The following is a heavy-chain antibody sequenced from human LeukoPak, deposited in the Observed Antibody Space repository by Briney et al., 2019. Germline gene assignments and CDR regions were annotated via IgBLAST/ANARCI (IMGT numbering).Heavy chain of an antibody. Sequence: SETLSLACTVSGASINTYYWSWIRQPPGKGLEWIGYIYYSGTTSYNPSLKTRVTISIDTSKNQFSLKLSSVTAADTAVYYCARVLRPMASQYYFDYWGQGTLVTVSS. CDR3: ARVLRPMASQYYFDY. V-gene: IGHV4-59*01. D-gene: IGHD3-10*01. CDR2: IYYSGTT. J-gene: IGHJ4*02. CDR1: GASINTYY.